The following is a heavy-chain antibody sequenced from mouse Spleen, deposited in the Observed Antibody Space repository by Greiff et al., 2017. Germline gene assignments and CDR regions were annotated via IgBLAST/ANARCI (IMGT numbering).Heavy chain of an antibody. CDR2: IYPGSGNT. Sequence: VQLQQSGAELVRPGASVKLSCKASGYTFTDYYINWVKQRPGQGLEWIARIYPGSGNTYYNEKFKGKATLTAEKSSSTAYMQLSSLTSEDSAVYFCARDYSAMDYWGQGTSVTVSS. CDR1: GYTFTDYY. D-gene: IGHD1-1*01. CDR3: ARDYSAMDY. J-gene: IGHJ4*01. V-gene: IGHV1-76*01.